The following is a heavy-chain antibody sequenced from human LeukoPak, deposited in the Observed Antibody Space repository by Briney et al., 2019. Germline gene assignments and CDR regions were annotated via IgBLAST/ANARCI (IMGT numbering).Heavy chain of an antibody. J-gene: IGHJ4*02. CDR1: GFTFSNYN. Sequence: GGSLRLSCAASGFTFSNYNMNWVRQAPGNRLEWVSSITSDGRYKYCVDSGRGRFTISRDNDKNSLFLQMNSLKAEDTAVYYCADVGGGGDYWGQGTLVTVSS. V-gene: IGHV3-21*04. CDR2: ITSDGRYK. CDR3: ADVGGGGDY. D-gene: IGHD1-26*01.